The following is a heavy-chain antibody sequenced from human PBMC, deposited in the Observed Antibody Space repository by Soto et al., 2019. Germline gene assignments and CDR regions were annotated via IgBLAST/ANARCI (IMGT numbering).Heavy chain of an antibody. D-gene: IGHD5-18*01. CDR3: ATRYSSTYGMDV. J-gene: IGHJ6*02. CDR1: GFTFSEAW. Sequence: EVQLVESGGGLVKPAGSLRVSCAASGFTFSEAWMSWVRQAPGKGLEWVGRIKSKTNGGTTEYAAPVKGRFTISRDDSKNTLCLQMNSLKTEDTAVYYCATRYSSTYGMDVWGQGTTVTASS. V-gene: IGHV3-15*01. CDR2: IKSKTNGGTT.